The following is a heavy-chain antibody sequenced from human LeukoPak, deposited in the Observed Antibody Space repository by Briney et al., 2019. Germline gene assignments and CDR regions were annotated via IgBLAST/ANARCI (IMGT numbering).Heavy chain of an antibody. Sequence: GGSLRLSCAASGFALSSTAMSWVHQAPGKGLEWVSTIAISDGKTYYADSVKGRFSISRDNSKNTLYLQMNSLRAEDTAVYYCAKLGTSDDYWGQGTLVTVSS. CDR1: GFALSSTA. V-gene: IGHV3-23*01. CDR2: IAISDGKT. D-gene: IGHD2-2*01. CDR3: AKLGTSDDY. J-gene: IGHJ4*02.